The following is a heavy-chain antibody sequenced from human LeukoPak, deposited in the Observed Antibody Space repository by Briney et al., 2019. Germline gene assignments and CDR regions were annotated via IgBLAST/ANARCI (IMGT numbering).Heavy chain of an antibody. V-gene: IGHV3-21*01. CDR3: ARVGGSGSFDS. Sequence: GGSLRLSCAASGFTFSRHNMNWVRQAPGKGLEWVSSISGSSSYIYYADSVKGRFTISRDISKNTLYLQMGSLRPEDMAVYYCARVGGSGSFDSWGQGTLVSVPS. CDR2: ISGSSSYI. J-gene: IGHJ4*02. CDR1: GFTFSRHN. D-gene: IGHD6-19*01.